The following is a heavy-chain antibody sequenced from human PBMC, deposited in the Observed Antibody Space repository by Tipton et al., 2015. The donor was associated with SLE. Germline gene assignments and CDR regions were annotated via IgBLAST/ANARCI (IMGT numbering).Heavy chain of an antibody. V-gene: IGHV4-59*01. D-gene: IGHD3-22*01. CDR1: GSSITAYY. Sequence: TLSLTCTVSGSSITAYYWTWIRQPPGEGLEWIGYVYYSGTTNYNPSLKSRVTISVDTSKNQFSLKLSSVTAADTAVYYCARDSSGGYNWFDPWGQGTLVTVSS. CDR3: ARDSSGGYNWFDP. CDR2: VYYSGTT. J-gene: IGHJ5*02.